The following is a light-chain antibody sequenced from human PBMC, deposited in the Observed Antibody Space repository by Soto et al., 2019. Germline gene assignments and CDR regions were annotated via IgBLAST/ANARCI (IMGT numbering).Light chain of an antibody. CDR1: GDLQRSHGYRY. CDR3: MQVLTSPYT. CDR2: LGS. J-gene: IGKJ2*01. V-gene: IGKV2-28*01. Sequence: DIVMTQSPLSLPVIPGGPASISCRSSGDLQRSHGYRYLDWYLQKPGQSPQLLVYLGSNRASGVPDMSSGSGSGTDFTLKIIRVEADDFGVYYCMQVLTSPYTFGQGTRMEIK.